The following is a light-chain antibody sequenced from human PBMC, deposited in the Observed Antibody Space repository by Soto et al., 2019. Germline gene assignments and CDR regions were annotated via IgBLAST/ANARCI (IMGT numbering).Light chain of an antibody. J-gene: IGLJ1*01. V-gene: IGLV2-11*01. CDR3: CSYAGTPYV. CDR1: SSDVGGYNY. Sequence: QSALTQPRSVSESPGQSVTISCTGTSSDVGGYNYVSWYQQHPGKAPKLMIYDVSKRPSGVPDRFSGSKSGNTASLTISGRRAEDEADYYCCSYAGTPYVFGTGTKVTVL. CDR2: DVS.